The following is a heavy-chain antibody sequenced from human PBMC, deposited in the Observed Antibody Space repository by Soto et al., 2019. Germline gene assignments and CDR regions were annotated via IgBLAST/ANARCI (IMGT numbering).Heavy chain of an antibody. CDR3: ARDSSGRYDAFDI. V-gene: IGHV4-31*03. CDR2: IYYSGST. CDR1: GGSISSGGYY. D-gene: IGHD3-22*01. Sequence: PSDTLSLTCTVSGGSISSGGYYWSWIRQHPGKGLEWIGYIYYSGSTYYNPSLKSRVTISVDTSKNQFSLKLSSVTAADTAVYYCARDSSGRYDAFDIWGQGTMVTVSS. J-gene: IGHJ3*02.